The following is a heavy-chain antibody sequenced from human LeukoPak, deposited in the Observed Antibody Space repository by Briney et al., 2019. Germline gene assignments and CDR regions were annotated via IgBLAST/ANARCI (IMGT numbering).Heavy chain of an antibody. CDR3: ARVQGEVLGIRYYYYGMDV. J-gene: IGHJ6*02. Sequence: GSLRLSCAASGFTFSDYYMSWVRQAPGKGLEWVSYISSSGSTIYYADSVKGGFTISRDNAKNSLYLQMNSLRAEDTAVYYCARVQGEVLGIRYYYYGMDVWGQGTTVTVSS. V-gene: IGHV3-11*01. D-gene: IGHD1-14*01. CDR1: GFTFSDYY. CDR2: ISSSGSTI.